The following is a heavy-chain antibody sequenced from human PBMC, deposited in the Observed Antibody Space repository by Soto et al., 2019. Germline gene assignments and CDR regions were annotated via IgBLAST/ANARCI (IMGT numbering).Heavy chain of an antibody. CDR3: AKDQIWFGTL. CDR2: ISGGNT. Sequence: GGSLRLPCAASGFTFSTYAMNWVRQAPGKGLEWVSGISGGNTYYADSVRGRFTISRDNSKNTLYLQMNSLRAEDTAVYYCAKDQIWFGTLWGQGTLVTVSS. V-gene: IGHV3-23*01. J-gene: IGHJ4*02. CDR1: GFTFSTYA. D-gene: IGHD3-10*01.